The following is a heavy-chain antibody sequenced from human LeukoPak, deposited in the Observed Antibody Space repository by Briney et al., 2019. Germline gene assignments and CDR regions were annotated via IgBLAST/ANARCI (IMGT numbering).Heavy chain of an antibody. CDR2: IKEDGSEK. D-gene: IGHD3-22*01. CDR3: AKDFSVYNYDSRVLDY. CDR1: GFTFSNFW. J-gene: IGHJ4*02. V-gene: IGHV3-7*01. Sequence: GGSLRLSCAASGFTFSNFWMNWVRQVPGKALEWVANIKEDGSEKYYVDSVKGRFTISRDNSKNTLYLQMYRLRAEDTAVYYCAKDFSVYNYDSRVLDYWGQGTLVTVSS.